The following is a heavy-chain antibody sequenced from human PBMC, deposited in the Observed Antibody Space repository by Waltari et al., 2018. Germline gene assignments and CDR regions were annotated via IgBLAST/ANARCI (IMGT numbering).Heavy chain of an antibody. Sequence: EVQLVESGGGLVQPGGSLRLSCAASGFIFSNYWMAWVRQAPGKGLELVARIKLDGSGTYYVDFLKCRFTISRYNAQNSLYLQINSLIAEDTASYYCARHNYYFDYWCQGTLVTVSS. D-gene: IGHD1-20*01. V-gene: IGHV3-7*04. CDR3: ARHNYYFDY. CDR2: IKLDGSGT. CDR1: GFIFSNYW. J-gene: IGHJ4*02.